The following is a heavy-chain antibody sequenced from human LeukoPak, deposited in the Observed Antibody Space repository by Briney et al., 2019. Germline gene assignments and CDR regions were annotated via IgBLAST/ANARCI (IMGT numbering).Heavy chain of an antibody. CDR3: VREESGGYFDY. CDR2: ISAYNGNT. CDR1: GYTLTSYG. Sequence: EASVKVSCKASGYTLTSYGISWVRQAPGQGLEWMGWISAYNGNTDYAQKLQGRVTMTRDTSTSTVYMELSSLRSDDTAIYYCVREESGGYFDYWGQGTLVTVSS. D-gene: IGHD2-8*02. J-gene: IGHJ4*02. V-gene: IGHV1-18*01.